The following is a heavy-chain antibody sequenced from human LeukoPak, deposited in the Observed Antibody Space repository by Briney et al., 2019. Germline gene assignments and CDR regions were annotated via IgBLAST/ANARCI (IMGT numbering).Heavy chain of an antibody. CDR2: IYNSGST. Sequence: PSETLSLTCTVSGGSISSYYWSWIRQPAGKGLEWIGRIYNSGSTNYNPSLKSRVTISVDTSKNQFSLKLSSVTAADTAVYYCARESRIQLWLSLDYWGQGTLVSVSS. CDR1: GGSISSYY. V-gene: IGHV4-4*07. J-gene: IGHJ4*02. CDR3: ARESRIQLWLSLDY. D-gene: IGHD5-18*01.